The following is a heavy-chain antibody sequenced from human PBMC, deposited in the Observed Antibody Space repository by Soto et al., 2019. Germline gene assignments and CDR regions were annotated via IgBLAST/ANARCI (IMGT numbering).Heavy chain of an antibody. D-gene: IGHD3-22*01. Sequence: ASLKVSCKGSGYTLTELSMHWVRQAPGKGLEWMGGFDPEDGETIYAQKFQGRVTMTEDTSTDTAYMELSSLRSEDTTVYYCATQTHSHYYDSSPFDYRGQGTLVTVSS. CDR3: ATQTHSHYYDSSPFDY. J-gene: IGHJ4*02. CDR1: GYTLTELS. V-gene: IGHV1-24*01. CDR2: FDPEDGET.